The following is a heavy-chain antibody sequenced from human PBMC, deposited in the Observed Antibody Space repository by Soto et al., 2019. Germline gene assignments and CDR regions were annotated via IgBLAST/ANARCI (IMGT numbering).Heavy chain of an antibody. Sequence: VQLVESGGGLIQPGGSLRLSCAASGFTVSNNHMTWVRQAAGKGLELVSFVHGGGSTSYADSVKGRFTISRDNSKNFLYLQMDSLRAEDTAIYYCAGRLTTAASLDYWGRGTLVTVSS. CDR1: GFTVSNNH. CDR3: AGRLTTAASLDY. CDR2: VHGGGST. V-gene: IGHV3-53*01. J-gene: IGHJ4*02. D-gene: IGHD3-16*01.